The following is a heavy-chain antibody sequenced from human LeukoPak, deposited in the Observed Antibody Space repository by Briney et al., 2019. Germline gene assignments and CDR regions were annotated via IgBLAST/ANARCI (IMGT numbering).Heavy chain of an antibody. V-gene: IGHV3-15*01. CDR2: IKSKTDGGTT. CDR3: TTTTYYDILTGYYNVGAFDY. D-gene: IGHD3-9*01. J-gene: IGHJ4*02. CDR1: GFTFSNAW. Sequence: GGSLRLSCAASGFTFSNAWMSWVRQAPGKGLEWVGRIKSKTDGGTTDYAAPVKGRFTISRDDSKNTLYLQMNSLKTEDTAVYYCTTTTYYDILTGYYNVGAFDYWGQGTLVTVSS.